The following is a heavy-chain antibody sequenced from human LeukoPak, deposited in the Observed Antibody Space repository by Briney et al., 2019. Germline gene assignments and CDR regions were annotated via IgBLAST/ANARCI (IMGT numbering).Heavy chain of an antibody. D-gene: IGHD2-21*02. CDR2: IYYSGNA. Sequence: SETLSLTCTVSGGSISSGSYYWTWIRQHPGKGLEWIGYIYYSGNAYYNPSLKSRVTISVDTSKNQFSLSLSSVTAADTAVYYCASLSTADEDYWGQGTLVTVSS. CDR3: ASLSTADEDY. J-gene: IGHJ4*02. CDR1: GGSISSGSYY. V-gene: IGHV4-31*03.